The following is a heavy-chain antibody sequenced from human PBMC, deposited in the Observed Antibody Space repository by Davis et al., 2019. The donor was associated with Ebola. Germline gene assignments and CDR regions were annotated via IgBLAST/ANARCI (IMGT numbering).Heavy chain of an antibody. J-gene: IGHJ6*02. Sequence: SGPTLVKPTETLTLTCTVSGFSLSNGGMGVSWIRQSPGKALEWLAHIFSNDEKSYSTSLKSRLTISKDTSKSQVVLTMTNMDPVDTATYYCARIPSSTIFGVVIINYYYGMDVWGQGTTVTVSS. CDR3: ARIPSSTIFGVVIINYYYGMDV. CDR1: GFSLSNGGMG. CDR2: IFSNDEK. D-gene: IGHD3-3*01. V-gene: IGHV2-26*01.